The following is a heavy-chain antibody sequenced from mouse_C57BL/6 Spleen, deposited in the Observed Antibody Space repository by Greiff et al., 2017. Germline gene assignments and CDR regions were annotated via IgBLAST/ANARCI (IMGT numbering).Heavy chain of an antibody. CDR3: ARSGGNYVEAMDY. V-gene: IGHV1-18*01. CDR1: GYTFTDYN. Sequence: EVKLMESGPELVKPGASVKIPCKASGYTFTDYNMDWVKQSHGKSLEWIGDINPNNGGTIYNQKFKGKATLTVDKSSSTAYMELRSLTSEDTAVYYCARSGGNYVEAMDYWGQGTSVTVSS. D-gene: IGHD2-1*01. CDR2: INPNNGGT. J-gene: IGHJ4*01.